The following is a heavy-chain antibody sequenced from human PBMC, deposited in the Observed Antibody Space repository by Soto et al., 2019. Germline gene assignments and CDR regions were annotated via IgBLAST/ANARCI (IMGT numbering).Heavy chain of an antibody. J-gene: IGHJ4*02. D-gene: IGHD4-17*01. CDR1: GFTFSDYY. Sequence: GGSLRLSCAASGFTFSDYYMSWIRQAPGKGLEWVSYISSSGSTIYYADSVKGRFTISRDNAKNSLYLQMNSLRAEDTAVYFCARAPNGDYVDVLDYWGQGTLVTVSS. V-gene: IGHV3-11*01. CDR3: ARAPNGDYVDVLDY. CDR2: ISSSGSTI.